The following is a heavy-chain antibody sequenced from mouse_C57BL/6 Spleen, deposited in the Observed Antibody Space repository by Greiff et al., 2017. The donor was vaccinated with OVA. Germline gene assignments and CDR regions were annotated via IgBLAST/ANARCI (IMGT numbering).Heavy chain of an antibody. CDR2: INPNNGGT. CDR1: GYTFTDYY. Sequence: VQLQQSGPELVKPGASVKISCKASGYTFTDYYMNWVKQSHGKSLEWIGDINPNNGGTSYNQKFKGKATLTVDKSSSTAYMELRSLTSEDSAVYYCAGYYGSSPYYAMDYWGQGTSVTVSS. V-gene: IGHV1-26*01. CDR3: AGYYGSSPYYAMDY. J-gene: IGHJ4*01. D-gene: IGHD1-1*01.